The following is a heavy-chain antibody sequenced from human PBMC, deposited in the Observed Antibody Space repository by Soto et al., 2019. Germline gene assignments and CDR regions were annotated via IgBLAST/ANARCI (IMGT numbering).Heavy chain of an antibody. D-gene: IGHD4-17*01. Sequence: TGGSLSLSGAASGFTFSSYGMHWVRQAPGKGLEWVAVIWYDGSNKYYADSVKVRFTISRYNSKSTLYLQMNSLRAEDTAVYYCARDLGGFDYGDYAGAFDIWGQGTMVTVS. J-gene: IGHJ3*02. CDR1: GFTFSSYG. V-gene: IGHV3-33*01. CDR3: ARDLGGFDYGDYAGAFDI. CDR2: IWYDGSNK.